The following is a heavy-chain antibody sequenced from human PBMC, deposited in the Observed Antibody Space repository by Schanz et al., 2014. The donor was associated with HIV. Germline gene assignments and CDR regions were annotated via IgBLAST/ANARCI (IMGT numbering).Heavy chain of an antibody. V-gene: IGHV3-7*03. CDR1: GFSFDDYA. CDR3: AKGGRDILSYYGMDV. J-gene: IGHJ6*02. D-gene: IGHD2-15*01. CDR2: IKHNGDER. Sequence: EVQLVESGGGLVQPGRSLRLSCAASGFSFDDYAMHWVRQAPGKGLEWVANIKHNGDERFYLDSVKGRFTISRDNSKNTLYLQMNSLRAEDTAVYYCAKGGRDILSYYGMDVWGQGTTVTVSS.